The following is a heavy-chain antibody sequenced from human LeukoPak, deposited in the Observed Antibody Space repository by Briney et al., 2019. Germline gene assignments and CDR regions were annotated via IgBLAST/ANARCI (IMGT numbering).Heavy chain of an antibody. CDR2: IKQDGSQK. Sequence: GGSLRLSCAASGFTFTTYWMTWVRQAPGKRLEWVANIKQDGSQKYYVDSVKGRFTISRDNAKNSLYLQMNSLKAEDTAVYYCARENWANDYWGQGTLVTVSS. V-gene: IGHV3-7*01. CDR1: GFTFTTYW. J-gene: IGHJ4*02. CDR3: ARENWANDY. D-gene: IGHD7-27*01.